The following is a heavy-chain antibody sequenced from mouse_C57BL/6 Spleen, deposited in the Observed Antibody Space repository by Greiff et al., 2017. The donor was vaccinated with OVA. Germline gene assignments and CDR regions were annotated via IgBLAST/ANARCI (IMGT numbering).Heavy chain of an antibody. V-gene: IGHV1-54*01. J-gene: IGHJ1*03. CDR1: GYAFTNYL. CDR2: INPGSGGT. Sequence: VKLQESGAELVRPGTSVKVSCKASGYAFTNYLIEWVKQRPGQGLEWIGVINPGSGGTHYNEKFKGKATLTANKSSGTAYMQLISLTSEDSAVYFCARGGSSYWYFDVWGTGTTVTVSS. D-gene: IGHD1-1*01. CDR3: ARGGSSYWYFDV.